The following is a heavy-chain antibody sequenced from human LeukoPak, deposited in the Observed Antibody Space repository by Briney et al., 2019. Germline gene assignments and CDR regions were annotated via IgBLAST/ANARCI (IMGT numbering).Heavy chain of an antibody. V-gene: IGHV3-7*01. CDR1: GFTFGSYW. CDR2: IKQDGSEQ. D-gene: IGHD5-18*01. Sequence: GGSLRLSCAASGFTFGSYWMSWVRQAPGKGLEWVANIKQDGSEQYYVDSVKGRFTISRDNAKNSLYLQMNSLRAEDTAVYYCARVGSGYSYGFPGYYYYYYMDVWGKGTTVTVSS. J-gene: IGHJ6*03. CDR3: ARVGSGYSYGFPGYYYYYYMDV.